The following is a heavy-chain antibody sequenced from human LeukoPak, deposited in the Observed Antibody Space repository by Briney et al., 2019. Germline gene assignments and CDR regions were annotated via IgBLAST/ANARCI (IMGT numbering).Heavy chain of an antibody. Sequence: ASVKVSCKASGYTFTSYDINWVRQATGQGLEWMGWMNPNSGNTGYAQKFQGRVTITRNTSISTAYMELSSLRSEDTAVYYCARDLYSGSYSDYWGQGTLVTVSS. J-gene: IGHJ4*02. CDR1: GYTFTSYD. CDR2: MNPNSGNT. D-gene: IGHD1-26*01. CDR3: ARDLYSGSYSDY. V-gene: IGHV1-8*03.